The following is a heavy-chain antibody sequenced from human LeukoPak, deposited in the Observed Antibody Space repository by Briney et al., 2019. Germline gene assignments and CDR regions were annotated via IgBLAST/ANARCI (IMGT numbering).Heavy chain of an antibody. D-gene: IGHD1-1*01. CDR2: ISWNSGSI. CDR1: GFTFDDYA. J-gene: IGHJ4*02. CDR3: AKARYNWNDRPPIFDY. Sequence: PGGSLRLSCAASGFTFDDYAMHWVRQAPGKGLEWVSGISWNSGSIGYADSVKGRFTISRDNAKNSLYLQMNSLRAEDTALYYCAKARYNWNDRPPIFDYWGQGTLVTVSS. V-gene: IGHV3-9*01.